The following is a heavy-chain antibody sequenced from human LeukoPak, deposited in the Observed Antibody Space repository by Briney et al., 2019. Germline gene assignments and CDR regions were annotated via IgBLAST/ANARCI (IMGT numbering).Heavy chain of an antibody. CDR1: GYTFTSYG. J-gene: IGHJ4*02. Sequence: ASVKVSCKASGYTFTSYGISWVRQAPGQGIEWMGWISAYNGNTNYAQKLQGRVTMTTDTSTSTAYMELRSLRSDDTAVYYCATAAAGTHNLDYWGQGTLVTVSS. CDR3: ATAAAGTHNLDY. CDR2: ISAYNGNT. V-gene: IGHV1-18*01. D-gene: IGHD6-13*01.